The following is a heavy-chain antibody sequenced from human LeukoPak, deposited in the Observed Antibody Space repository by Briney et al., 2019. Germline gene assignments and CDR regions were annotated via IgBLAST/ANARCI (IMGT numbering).Heavy chain of an antibody. CDR3: AKGPGYGSYYFDL. Sequence: GGSLRLSCTASGFTFSSYAIHWVRQAPGKGLEWVSGVSGSGGFTYYADSVKGRFTISRDNSKNTLYLQMNSLRAEDTAVYYCAKGPGYGSYYFDLWGQGTLVTVSS. D-gene: IGHD3-10*01. CDR1: GFTFSSYA. J-gene: IGHJ4*02. V-gene: IGHV3-23*01. CDR2: VSGSGGFT.